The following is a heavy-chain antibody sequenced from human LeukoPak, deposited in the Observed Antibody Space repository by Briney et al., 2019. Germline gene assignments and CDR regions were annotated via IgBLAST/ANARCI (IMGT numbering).Heavy chain of an antibody. CDR2: ISSSGSTI. CDR1: GFTFSSYE. CDR3: ARGAATNLWPSDY. V-gene: IGHV3-48*03. Sequence: PGGSLRLSCAASGFTFSSYEMNWVRQAPGKGLEWVSYISSSGSTIYYADSVKGRFTISRDNAKNSLYLQMSSLRAEDTAIYYCARGAATNLWPSDYWGQGTLVTVSS. J-gene: IGHJ4*02. D-gene: IGHD3-10*01.